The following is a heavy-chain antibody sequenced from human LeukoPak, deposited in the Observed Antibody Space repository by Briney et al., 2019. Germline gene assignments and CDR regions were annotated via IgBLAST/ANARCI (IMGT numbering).Heavy chain of an antibody. J-gene: IGHJ6*03. Sequence: SETLSLTCTVSGGSISSYYWSWIRQPPGKGLEWIEYIYYSGSTNYNPSLKSRVTISVDTSKNQFSLKLSSVTAADTAVYYCAREAAAAGPVYYYMDVWGKGTTVTVSS. V-gene: IGHV4-59*12. CDR3: AREAAAAGPVYYYMDV. CDR2: IYYSGST. CDR1: GGSISSYY. D-gene: IGHD6-13*01.